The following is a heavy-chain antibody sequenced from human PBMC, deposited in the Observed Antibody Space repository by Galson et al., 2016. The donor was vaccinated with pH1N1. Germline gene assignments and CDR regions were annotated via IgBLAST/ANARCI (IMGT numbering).Heavy chain of an antibody. V-gene: IGHV1-46*03. CDR3: TRDLGRLRDY. Sequence: SVKVSCKASGYTFTRYYFHWVRRAPGQGLEWMGVIDPSDGVTTYAQKFQARVTMTRDTSTSTVYVEVYSLKSEDTAVYYCTRDLGRLRDYWGQGTLVTVSS. D-gene: IGHD1-26*01. J-gene: IGHJ4*02. CDR2: IDPSDGVT. CDR1: GYTFTRYY.